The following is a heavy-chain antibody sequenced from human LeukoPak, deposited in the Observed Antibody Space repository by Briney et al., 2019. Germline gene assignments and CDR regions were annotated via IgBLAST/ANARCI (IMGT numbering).Heavy chain of an antibody. CDR1: GFTFSSYA. D-gene: IGHD3-22*01. V-gene: IGHV3-23*01. Sequence: GGSLRLSCAASGFTFSSYAMSWVRQAPGKGLEWVSAISGSGGSTHYADSVKGRFTISRDNSKNTLYLQMNSLRAEDTAVYYCAKIFGYYDSSGSGGNDYWGRGTLVTVSS. CDR2: ISGSGGST. CDR3: AKIFGYYDSSGSGGNDY. J-gene: IGHJ4*02.